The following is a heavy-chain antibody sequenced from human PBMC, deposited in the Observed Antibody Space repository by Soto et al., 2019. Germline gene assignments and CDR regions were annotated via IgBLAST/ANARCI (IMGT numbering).Heavy chain of an antibody. CDR3: ATGLNSDFWRGLSFYYYYGMDV. J-gene: IGHJ6*02. D-gene: IGHD3-3*01. Sequence: ASVKVSCKASGYTFTSYGISWVRQAPGQGLEWMGWISAYNGNTNYAQKLQGRVTMTTDTSTSTAYMELRSLRSDDTAVYYCATGLNSDFWRGLSFYYYYGMDVWGQGTTVTVSS. CDR2: ISAYNGNT. V-gene: IGHV1-18*01. CDR1: GYTFTSYG.